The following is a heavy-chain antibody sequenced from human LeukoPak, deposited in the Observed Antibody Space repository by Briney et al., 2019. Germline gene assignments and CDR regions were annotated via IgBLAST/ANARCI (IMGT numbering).Heavy chain of an antibody. Sequence: PSETLSLTCTVSGGSISDYYWNWIRQPAGQGLEWIGRIYSSGSANYNPSLKSRGTMSVDTSKTQSSLKLSSVTAADTAVYYCARDPSAVAGFFDSWGQGILVTVSS. CDR3: ARDPSAVAGFFDS. J-gene: IGHJ4*02. CDR1: GGSISDYY. V-gene: IGHV4-4*07. D-gene: IGHD6-19*01. CDR2: IYSSGSA.